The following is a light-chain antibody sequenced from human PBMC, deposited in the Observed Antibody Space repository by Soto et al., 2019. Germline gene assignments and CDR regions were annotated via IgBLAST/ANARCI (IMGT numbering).Light chain of an antibody. CDR2: WAS. J-gene: IGKJ5*01. CDR3: QQYYSTPIT. Sequence: DIVMTQSPDSLAVSLGERATINCKSSQSVLYSSNNRNYLAWYQQKPGQPPKLLIYWASTRESGVPDRFSGSGFGKDFTLPISSLQAEDVAVYYCQQYYSTPITFGQGTRLEIK. V-gene: IGKV4-1*01. CDR1: QSVLYSSNNRNY.